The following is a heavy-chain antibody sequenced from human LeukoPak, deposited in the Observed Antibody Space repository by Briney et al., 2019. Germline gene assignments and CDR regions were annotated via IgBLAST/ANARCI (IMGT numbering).Heavy chain of an antibody. CDR3: ASCIAVAGCYYYYMDV. CDR1: GFTFSSYV. D-gene: IGHD6-19*01. CDR2: IWYDGSNK. V-gene: IGHV3-33*01. Sequence: PGGSLRLSCAASGFTFSSYVMHWVRQAPGKGLEWVAVIWYDGSNKYYADSVKGRFTISRDNSKNTLYLQMNSLRAEDTAVYYCASCIAVAGCYYYYMDVWGKGTTVTVSS. J-gene: IGHJ6*03.